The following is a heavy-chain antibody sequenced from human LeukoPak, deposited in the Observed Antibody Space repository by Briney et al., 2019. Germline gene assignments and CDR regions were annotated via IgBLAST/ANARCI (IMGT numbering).Heavy chain of an antibody. CDR2: INWNGGST. V-gene: IGHV3-20*04. Sequence: PGGSLRLSCAASGFTFDDYGMSWVRQAPGKGLEWVSSINWNGGSTGYADSVKGRFTISRDNAKNSLYLQMNSLRAEDTALYYCARSSEATYGGNSGDYFDYWGQGTLVTVSS. D-gene: IGHD4-23*01. CDR1: GFTFDDYG. CDR3: ARSSEATYGGNSGDYFDY. J-gene: IGHJ4*02.